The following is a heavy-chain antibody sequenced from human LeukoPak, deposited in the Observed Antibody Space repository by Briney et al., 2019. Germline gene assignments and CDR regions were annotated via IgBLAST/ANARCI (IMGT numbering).Heavy chain of an antibody. Sequence: GGSLRLSCAASGFTFSTYWMSWVRQAPGKGLEWVSHISSSSTYTNHADSVKGRFTISRDNAKSSLYLQMNSLRAEDTAVYYCAREGSYYDSGGYFAEIDYWGQGTLVTVSS. J-gene: IGHJ4*02. CDR1: GFTFSTYW. CDR3: AREGSYYDSGGYFAEIDY. CDR2: ISSSSTYT. D-gene: IGHD3-22*01. V-gene: IGHV3-11*06.